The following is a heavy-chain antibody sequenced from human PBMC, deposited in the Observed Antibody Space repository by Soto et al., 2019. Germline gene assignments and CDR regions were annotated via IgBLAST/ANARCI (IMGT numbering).Heavy chain of an antibody. D-gene: IGHD3-22*01. V-gene: IGHV1-69*13. J-gene: IGHJ3*02. CDR3: TYYYYSSGYYYVAFDI. Sequence: GASVKVSCKASGGTFSSYAISWVRQAHGEGLERMGGIIPIFGTANYAQKFQGRDTITADESTSTAYMELSSLRSEDTAVYYCTYYYYSSGYYYVAFDIWGQGTMVTVSS. CDR1: GGTFSSYA. CDR2: IIPIFGTA.